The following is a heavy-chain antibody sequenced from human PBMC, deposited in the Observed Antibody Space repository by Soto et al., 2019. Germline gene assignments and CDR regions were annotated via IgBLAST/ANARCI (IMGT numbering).Heavy chain of an antibody. J-gene: IGHJ4*02. CDR1: GFTFTSYA. Sequence: EVQLLESGGDLVQPGGSLRLSCAASGFTFTSYAMSWIRQAPGKGLEWVSAITGGGDNTYYAESVKGRFTISRDNSNNTLYLQMNSLRAEDTAFYYCTQDGGSRDWLTVNWGQGTLVTVSS. CDR2: ITGGGDNT. D-gene: IGHD3-9*01. V-gene: IGHV3-23*01. CDR3: TQDGGSRDWLTVN.